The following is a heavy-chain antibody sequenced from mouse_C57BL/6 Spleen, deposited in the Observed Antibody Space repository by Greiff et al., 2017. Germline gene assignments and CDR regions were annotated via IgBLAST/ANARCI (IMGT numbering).Heavy chain of an antibody. J-gene: IGHJ3*01. CDR3: ARDFYYDYDEAY. CDR2: ISSGSSTI. D-gene: IGHD2-4*01. Sequence: EVHLVESGGGLVKPGGSLKLSCAASGFTFSDYGMHWVRQAPETGLEWVAYISSGSSTIYYADTVKGRFTISRDNAKNTLFLQMTSLRSEDTAMYYCARDFYYDYDEAYWGQGTLVTVSA. V-gene: IGHV5-17*01. CDR1: GFTFSDYG.